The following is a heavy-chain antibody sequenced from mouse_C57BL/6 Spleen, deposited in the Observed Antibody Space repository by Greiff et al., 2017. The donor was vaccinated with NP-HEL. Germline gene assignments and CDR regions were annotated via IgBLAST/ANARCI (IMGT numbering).Heavy chain of an antibody. CDR1: GYAFRSSW. CDR3: ARGGSMVTTGAFAY. V-gene: IGHV1-82*01. CDR2: IYPGDGDT. D-gene: IGHD2-2*01. J-gene: IGHJ3*01. Sequence: QVQLQQSGPELVKPGASVKISCKASGYAFRSSWMNWVKQRPGKGLEWIGRIYPGDGDTNYNGKFKGKATLTADKSSSTAYMQLSSLTSEDSAVYFCARGGSMVTTGAFAYWGQGTLVTVSA.